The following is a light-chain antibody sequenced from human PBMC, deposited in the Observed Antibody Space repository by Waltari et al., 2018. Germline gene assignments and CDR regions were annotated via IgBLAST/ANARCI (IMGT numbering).Light chain of an antibody. CDR1: RSDVGSYSV. CDR2: EDF. J-gene: IGLJ2*01. Sequence: QSALTQPASVSGSPGQSVTISCPEARSDVGSYSVVSWYQQRPGKAPKLLIYEDFKRPSGISNRFSGSKSGNTASLTISGLQAEDEADYYCCSYVGTNNYHLFGGGTKLTVL. V-gene: IGLV2-23*01. CDR3: CSYVGTNNYHL.